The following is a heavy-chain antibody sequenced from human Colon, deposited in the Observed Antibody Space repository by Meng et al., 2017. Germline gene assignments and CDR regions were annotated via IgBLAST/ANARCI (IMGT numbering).Heavy chain of an antibody. V-gene: IGHV3-73*02. CDR1: GFTFSDSA. J-gene: IGHJ4*02. CDR2: IRSKANSYAT. CDR3: TRQMDDFWTGYYFH. D-gene: IGHD3/OR15-3a*01. Sequence: EGRGGGAGGGLVQPGGSLKPSCAASGFTFSDSAIPWVRQASGKGLEWVGRIRSKANSYATGFAASVTGRFTISRDDSRNTAYLQMNSLKTEDTAVYYCTRQMDDFWTGYYFHWGQGALVTVSS.